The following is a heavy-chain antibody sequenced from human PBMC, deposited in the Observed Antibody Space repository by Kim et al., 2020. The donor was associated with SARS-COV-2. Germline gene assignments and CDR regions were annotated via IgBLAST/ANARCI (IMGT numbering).Heavy chain of an antibody. D-gene: IGHD6-13*01. Sequence: SETLSLTCTVSGGYISSVGYYWSWIRQHPGKGLEWIGYIFYSGTTYYNPSLKSRVTISGDTPRNQFSLKLSSVTAADTAMYYCARRITTAGLFDYWGQG. CDR3: ARRITTAGLFDY. CDR1: GGYISSVGYY. CDR2: IFYSGTT. J-gene: IGHJ4*02. V-gene: IGHV4-31*03.